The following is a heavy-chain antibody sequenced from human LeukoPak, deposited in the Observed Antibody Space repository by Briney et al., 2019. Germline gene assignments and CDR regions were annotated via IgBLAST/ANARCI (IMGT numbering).Heavy chain of an antibody. CDR1: GYTFTGYY. D-gene: IGHD3-3*01. Sequence: ASVKVSCKASGYTFTGYYMHWVRQAPGQGLEWMGWINPNSGGTNYAQKFQGRVTMTRDTSISTAYMELSRLRSDDTAVYYCARGQGIYDFWSGYHTRAGDWFDPWGQGTLVTVSS. CDR3: ARGQGIYDFWSGYHTRAGDWFDP. CDR2: INPNSGGT. J-gene: IGHJ5*02. V-gene: IGHV1-2*02.